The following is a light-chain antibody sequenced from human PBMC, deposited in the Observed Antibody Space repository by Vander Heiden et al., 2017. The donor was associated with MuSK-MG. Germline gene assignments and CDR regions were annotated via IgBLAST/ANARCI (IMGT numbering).Light chain of an antibody. CDR2: DAS. CDR1: QNVSRS. CDR3: QQRTNWPLLT. J-gene: IGKJ5*01. V-gene: IGKV3-11*01. Sequence: IMLTQSPATLSWSSGERATLSCRASQNVSRSLAWYQQKPGQAPRLVIYDASKRATDIPARFSGSGSGTDFTLTISSPEPEDFAVYFCQQRTNWPLLTSGQGTRLDIK.